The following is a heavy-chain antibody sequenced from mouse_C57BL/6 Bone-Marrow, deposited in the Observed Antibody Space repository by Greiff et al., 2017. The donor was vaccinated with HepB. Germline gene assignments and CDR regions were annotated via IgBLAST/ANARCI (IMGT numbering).Heavy chain of an antibody. Sequence: QVQLQQSGAELMKPGASVKLSCKATGYTFTGYWIEGVKQRPGHGLEWIGEILPVSGRTKHNEKFKGKAKFTADTSSNTAYMQLSSLTTEDSAIYYCARGVLLDPITTVVAPDYWGQGTTLTVSS. V-gene: IGHV1-9*01. CDR1: GYTFTGYW. CDR2: ILPVSGRT. J-gene: IGHJ2*01. CDR3: ARGVLLDPITTVVAPDY. D-gene: IGHD1-1*01.